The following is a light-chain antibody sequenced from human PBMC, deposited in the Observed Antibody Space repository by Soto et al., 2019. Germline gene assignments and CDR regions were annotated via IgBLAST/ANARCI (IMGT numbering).Light chain of an antibody. CDR3: KHRVT. V-gene: IGKV3-20*01. J-gene: IGKJ2*01. CDR1: QSVSSSY. CDR2: GAS. Sequence: EIVWTQSPGTLSLSPGERATLSCRASQSVSSSYLAWYQQKPGQAPRLLIYGASSRATGIPDRFSGSGSGTDFTLTISRLEPEDFAVYYCKHRVTFGQGTKLEIK.